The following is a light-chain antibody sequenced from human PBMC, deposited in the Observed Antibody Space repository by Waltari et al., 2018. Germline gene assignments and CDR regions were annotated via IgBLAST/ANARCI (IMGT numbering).Light chain of an antibody. CDR1: QTINNHF. Sequence: IVLTQSPDTMALSPGQRATLSCRASQTINNHFLVWYQQKPGQAPRLLIHGASRRATDFPDRFSGSGSGTDFTLPISRLEPEDVAVHYCQQYDGSILTFGGGTKVEV. V-gene: IGKV3-20*01. CDR3: QQYDGSILT. J-gene: IGKJ4*01. CDR2: GAS.